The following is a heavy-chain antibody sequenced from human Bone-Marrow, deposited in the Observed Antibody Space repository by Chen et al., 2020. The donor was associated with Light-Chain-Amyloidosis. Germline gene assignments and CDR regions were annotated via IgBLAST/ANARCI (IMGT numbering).Heavy chain of an antibody. V-gene: IGHV3-74*01. Sequence: EVQLVESVGGLVQPGGSLRLSCAASGFTFSSYWMHWVRQAPGKGLVWVSRINSDGSSTSYADSVKCRFTISRDNAKNTLYLQMNSLRAEDTAVYYCASQRSIAARPIDYWGQGTLVTVSS. CDR3: ASQRSIAARPIDY. CDR1: GFTFSSYW. J-gene: IGHJ4*02. D-gene: IGHD6-6*01. CDR2: INSDGSST.